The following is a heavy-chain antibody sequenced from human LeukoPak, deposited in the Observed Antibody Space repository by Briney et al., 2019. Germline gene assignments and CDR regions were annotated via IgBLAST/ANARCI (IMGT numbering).Heavy chain of an antibody. CDR1: GFTLSSYA. V-gene: IGHV3-23*01. D-gene: IGHD3-10*01. Sequence: GGSLRLSLAASGFTLSSYAMSWLRQAPAKGLEWVSAISGSGGSTYYADSVKGRFTISRDNSKNTLYLQMNSLRAEDTAVYYCAKASVLQGAFDSWGQGTMVTVSS. CDR2: ISGSGGST. CDR3: AKASVLQGAFDS. J-gene: IGHJ3*02.